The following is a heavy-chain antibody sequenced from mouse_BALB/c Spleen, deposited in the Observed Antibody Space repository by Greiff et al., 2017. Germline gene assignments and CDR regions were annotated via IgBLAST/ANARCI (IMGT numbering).Heavy chain of an antibody. CDR2: ILPGSGST. CDR1: GYTFSSYW. D-gene: IGHD2-3*01. J-gene: IGHJ4*01. CDR3: ARRLGDGYYVGAMDY. Sequence: VQLQQSGAELMKPGASVKISCKATGYTFSSYWIEWVKQRPGHGLEWIGEILPGSGSTNYNEKFKGKATFTADTSSNTAYMQLSSLTSEDSAVYYCARRLGDGYYVGAMDYWGQGTSVTVSS. V-gene: IGHV1-9*01.